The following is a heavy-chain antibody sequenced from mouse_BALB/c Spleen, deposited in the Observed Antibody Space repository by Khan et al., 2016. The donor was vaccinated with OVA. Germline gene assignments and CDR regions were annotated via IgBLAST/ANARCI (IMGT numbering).Heavy chain of an antibody. D-gene: IGHD2-1*01. V-gene: IGHV1S132*01. J-gene: IGHJ3*01. CDR1: GYTFTSYW. CDR2: MFPGTGTT. CDR3: ARGYFGNYEFAY. Sequence: QVQLQQSGAELVKPGASVKLSCKTSGYTFTSYWIQWVKQRPGQGLGWIGQMFPGTGTTYYNENFKGKATLTVDTSSNTAYMQFSSLTSEDSAVYFCARGYFGNYEFAYWGQGTLVTVSP.